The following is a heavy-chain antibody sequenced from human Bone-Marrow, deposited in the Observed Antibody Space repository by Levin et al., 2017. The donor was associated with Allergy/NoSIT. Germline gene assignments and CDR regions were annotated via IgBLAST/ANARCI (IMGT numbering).Heavy chain of an antibody. CDR2: ISGSGGST. Sequence: SCAASGFTFSSYAMSWVRQAPGKGLEWVSAISGSGGSTYYADSVKGRFTISRDNSKNTLYLQMNSLRAEDTAVYYWAKDRELRRVVVVAARDWGQGTLVTVSS. CDR3: AKDRELRRVVVVAARD. V-gene: IGHV3-23*01. J-gene: IGHJ4*02. CDR1: GFTFSSYA. D-gene: IGHD2-15*01.